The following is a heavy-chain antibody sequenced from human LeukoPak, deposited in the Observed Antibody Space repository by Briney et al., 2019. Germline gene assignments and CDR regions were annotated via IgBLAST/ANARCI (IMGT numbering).Heavy chain of an antibody. CDR2: ITGSGGGT. CDR3: AKDGQLYYYYMDV. CDR1: GFTFSNYA. J-gene: IGHJ6*03. D-gene: IGHD1-1*01. Sequence: GGSLRLSCAASGFTFSNYAMSWVRQAPGKGLEWVSGITGSGGGTNYADSVKGRFTISTDNSKNTLYLQMNSLRAEDTAAYYCAKDGQLYYYYMDVWGKGTTVTVSS. V-gene: IGHV3-23*01.